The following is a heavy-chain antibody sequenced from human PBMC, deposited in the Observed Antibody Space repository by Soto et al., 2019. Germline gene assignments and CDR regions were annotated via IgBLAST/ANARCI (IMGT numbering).Heavy chain of an antibody. CDR2: IGGSAGGT. CDR3: AKSSGNSYNNLFDY. CDR1: GFTFSTYA. D-gene: IGHD3-10*01. J-gene: IGHJ4*02. Sequence: GGSLRLSCAASGFTFSTYAMSWVRQAPGKGLEWVSTIGGSAGGTYYTDSVKGRFTISRDNSKNTLYLQMNSLRAEDTAVFYCAKSSGNSYNNLFDYWGQGTLVTVSS. V-gene: IGHV3-23*01.